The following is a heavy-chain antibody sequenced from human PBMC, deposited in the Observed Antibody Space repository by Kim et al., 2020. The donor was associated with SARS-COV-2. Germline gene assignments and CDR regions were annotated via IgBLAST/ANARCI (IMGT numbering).Heavy chain of an antibody. Sequence: SETLSLTCTVSGGSISSYYWSWIRQPPGKGLEWIGYIYYSGSTNYNPSLKSRVTISVDTSKNQFSLKLSSVTAADTAVYYCARTPPMQQPYYYYYGMDVWGQGTTVTVSS. CDR1: GGSISSYY. D-gene: IGHD6-13*01. V-gene: IGHV4-59*08. CDR3: ARTPPMQQPYYYYYGMDV. CDR2: IYYSGST. J-gene: IGHJ6*02.